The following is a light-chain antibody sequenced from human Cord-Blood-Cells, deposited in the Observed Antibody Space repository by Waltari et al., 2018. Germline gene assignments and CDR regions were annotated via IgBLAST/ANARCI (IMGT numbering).Light chain of an antibody. Sequence: EIVLTQSPATLSLSPGERATLSCRASQSVSSYLAWYQQKPGQAPRLLIYDASNRATGIPARFSGSGSGTDFTLTTSSLEPEDFAVYYCQQRSNWPLSTFGQGTRLEIK. V-gene: IGKV3-11*01. CDR3: QQRSNWPLST. CDR2: DAS. J-gene: IGKJ5*01. CDR1: QSVSSY.